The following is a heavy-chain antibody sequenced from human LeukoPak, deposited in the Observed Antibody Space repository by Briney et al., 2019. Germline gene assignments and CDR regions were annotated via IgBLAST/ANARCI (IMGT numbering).Heavy chain of an antibody. V-gene: IGHV3-53*01. CDR3: ARDRRSSSWYPYYYYYGMDV. D-gene: IGHD6-13*01. J-gene: IGHJ6*02. CDR1: GFTVSSNY. CDR2: IYSGGST. Sequence: GGSLRLSCAASGFTVSSNYMSWVRQAPGKGLEWVSVIYSGGSTHYADSVKGRFTISRDNSKNTLYLQMNSLRAEDTAVYYCARDRRSSSWYPYYYYYGMDVWGQGTTVTVSS.